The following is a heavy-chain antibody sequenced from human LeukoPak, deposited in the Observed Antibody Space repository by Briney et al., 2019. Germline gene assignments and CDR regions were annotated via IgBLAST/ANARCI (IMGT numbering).Heavy chain of an antibody. V-gene: IGHV1-2*02. CDR2: INPNSGGT. CDR3: ARDPGSNWFDP. D-gene: IGHD3-10*01. J-gene: IGHJ5*02. Sequence: ASVKVSCKASGYTFTGYYIHWVRQAPGQGLEWMEWINPNSGGTNYAQKFQGRVTMTRDTSISTACMELSSLISDDTAVYYCARDPGSNWFDPWGQGTLVTVSS. CDR1: GYTFTGYY.